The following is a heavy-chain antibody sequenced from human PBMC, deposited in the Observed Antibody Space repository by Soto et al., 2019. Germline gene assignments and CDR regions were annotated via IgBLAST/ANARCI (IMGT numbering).Heavy chain of an antibody. Sequence: ESGGGLVQPGGSLRLSCAGSGFTLSDHYIDWVRQAPGKGLEWVGRSRDKPQGYSTAYAASVKGRFTTSRDESKNSAYLLRNCLKTEETAVYYCVRATYFSDSSGYTRCLDYWGQGTLVTVSS. D-gene: IGHD3-22*01. J-gene: IGHJ4*02. V-gene: IGHV3-72*01. CDR2: SRDKPQGYST. CDR3: VRATYFSDSSGYTRCLDY. CDR1: GFTLSDHY.